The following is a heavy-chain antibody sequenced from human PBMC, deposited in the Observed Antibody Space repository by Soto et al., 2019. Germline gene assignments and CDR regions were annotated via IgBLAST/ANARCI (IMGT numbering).Heavy chain of an antibody. Sequence: SETLSLTCTVSGGSISSGGYYWSWIRQHPGKGLEWIGYIYYSGSTYYNPSLKSRVTISVDTSKNQFSLKLSSVTAADTAVYYCARQNDSYDTIAVAVGAFDIWGQGTMVTVSS. J-gene: IGHJ3*02. CDR3: ARQNDSYDTIAVAVGAFDI. D-gene: IGHD6-19*01. V-gene: IGHV4-31*03. CDR1: GGSISSGGYY. CDR2: IYYSGST.